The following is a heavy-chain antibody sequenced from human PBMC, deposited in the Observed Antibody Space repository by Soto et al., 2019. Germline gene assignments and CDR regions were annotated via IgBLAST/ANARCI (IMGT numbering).Heavy chain of an antibody. J-gene: IGHJ6*02. Sequence: PSLTCSVSGADINTYSWTWIRQPAGKGLEWIGRIYTSASINYNPSLKGRVTLSVDTSTNQVSLRLASVTAADTAIYYCARDREAGYNFYYGMDVRGQGTTVTVSS. D-gene: IGHD6-19*01. CDR2: IYTSASI. CDR3: ARDREAGYNFYYGMDV. CDR1: GADINTYS. V-gene: IGHV4-4*07.